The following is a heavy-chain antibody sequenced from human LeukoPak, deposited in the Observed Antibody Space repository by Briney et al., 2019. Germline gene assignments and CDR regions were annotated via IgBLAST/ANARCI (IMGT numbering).Heavy chain of an antibody. CDR1: GFTFSSYG. V-gene: IGHV3-30*18. CDR3: AKGSGSYLSPLYYFDY. J-gene: IGHJ4*02. Sequence: PGRSLRLSCAASGFTFSSYGMHWVRQAPGKGLEGVAVISYDGSNKYYADSVKGRFTISRDNSKNTLYLQMNGLRAEDTAVYYCAKGSGSYLSPLYYFDYWGQGTLVTVSS. CDR2: ISYDGSNK. D-gene: IGHD1-26*01.